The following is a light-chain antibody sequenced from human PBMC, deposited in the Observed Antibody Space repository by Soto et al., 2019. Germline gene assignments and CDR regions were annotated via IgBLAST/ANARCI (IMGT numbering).Light chain of an antibody. CDR3: LQDYDFPLT. CDR2: AAS. CDR1: QGIRND. J-gene: IGKJ1*01. Sequence: AIQMTQSPSSLSASVGDRVTITCRASQGIRNDLGWYQQKPGKAPKLLIYAASSLQSGVPSRFSGSGSGTDFTLTIISLQHEDFATYYCLQDYDFPLTFGQGTTVEIK. V-gene: IGKV1-6*01.